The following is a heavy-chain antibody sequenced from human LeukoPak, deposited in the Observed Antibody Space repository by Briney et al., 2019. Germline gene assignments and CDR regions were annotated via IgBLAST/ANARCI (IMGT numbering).Heavy chain of an antibody. Sequence: GGSLRLSCAASGFTFSDYYMSWIRQAPGKGLEWVSYISSSGSSIYYKDSVKGRFTISRDNAKKSLYLQMNSLRAEDTAVYYCARANDYYGSGTSFDYWGQGTLVTVSS. V-gene: IGHV3-11*01. CDR2: ISSSGSSI. D-gene: IGHD3-10*01. CDR3: ARANDYYGSGTSFDY. CDR1: GFTFSDYY. J-gene: IGHJ4*02.